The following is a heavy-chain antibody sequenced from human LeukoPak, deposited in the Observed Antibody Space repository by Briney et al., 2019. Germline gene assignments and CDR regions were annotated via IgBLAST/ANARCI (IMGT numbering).Heavy chain of an antibody. CDR3: ARQRGRGYWYFDL. J-gene: IGHJ2*01. V-gene: IGHV4-39*01. D-gene: IGHD2-15*01. CDR1: GGSISSSDYY. Sequence: SSETLSLTCTVSGGSISSSDYYWGWIRQPPGKGLEWIGSIFYSGTTYNNPSLKSRVTISVDTSKNHFSLKLSSVTAADTAVFYCARQRGRGYWYFDLWGRGTLVTVSS. CDR2: IFYSGTT.